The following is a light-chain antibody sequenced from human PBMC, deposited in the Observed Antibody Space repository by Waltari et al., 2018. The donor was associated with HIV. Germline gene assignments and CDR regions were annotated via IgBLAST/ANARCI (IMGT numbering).Light chain of an antibody. CDR2: DND. J-gene: IGLJ3*02. CDR3: ATWDNNLYVGQV. CDR1: HSNIGHNF. Sequence: QSVLTQPPSLSAAPGQKVTISCSVRHSNIGHNFISLYQQLPGAAPKPLIYDNDSRPSGISDRFSGSKSGTSATLGITGLQAGDEADYYCATWDNNLYVGQVFGGGTKLTVL. V-gene: IGLV1-51*01.